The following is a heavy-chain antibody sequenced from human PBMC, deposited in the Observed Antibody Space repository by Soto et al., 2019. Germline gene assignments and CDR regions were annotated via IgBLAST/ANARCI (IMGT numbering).Heavy chain of an antibody. Sequence: QVQLVESGGGVVQPGTSLRLSCAASGFTFSNYGMHWVRQTPGKGLEWVALILYDGSNKYYADSVKGRFTISRDNSKNTLYLQVSSLRAEDTAVYYCAKSRDAYNSYFYYGMDVWGQGTSVTVSS. CDR1: GFTFSNYG. CDR2: ILYDGSNK. CDR3: AKSRDAYNSYFYYGMDV. D-gene: IGHD1-1*01. V-gene: IGHV3-30*18. J-gene: IGHJ6*02.